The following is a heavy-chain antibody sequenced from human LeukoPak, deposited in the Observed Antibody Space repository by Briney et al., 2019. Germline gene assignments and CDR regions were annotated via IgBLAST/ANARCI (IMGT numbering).Heavy chain of an antibody. CDR3: ARHLAVAGSDAFDI. J-gene: IGHJ3*02. Sequence: GESLKIFCKGSGYSFTSYWIGWVRQMLGKGLEWMGIIYPGDSDTRYSPSFQGQVTISADKSISTAYLQWSSLKASDTAMYYCARHLAVAGSDAFDIWGQGTMVTVSS. CDR2: IYPGDSDT. V-gene: IGHV5-51*01. CDR1: GYSFTSYW. D-gene: IGHD6-19*01.